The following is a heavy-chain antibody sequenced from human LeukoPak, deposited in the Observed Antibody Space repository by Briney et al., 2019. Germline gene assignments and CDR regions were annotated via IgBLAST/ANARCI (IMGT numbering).Heavy chain of an antibody. CDR2: ISSSGSTI. V-gene: IGHV3-48*03. J-gene: IGHJ6*02. CDR1: GFTFRRYE. Sequence: AGGSLRLSCAASGFTFRRYEMNWVRQAPGKGLEWVSYISSSGSTIYYADSVKGRFTISRENAKNSLYLQMNSLRAEDTAVYYCARGPYYYYGMDVWGQGTTVTVSS. CDR3: ARGPYYYYGMDV.